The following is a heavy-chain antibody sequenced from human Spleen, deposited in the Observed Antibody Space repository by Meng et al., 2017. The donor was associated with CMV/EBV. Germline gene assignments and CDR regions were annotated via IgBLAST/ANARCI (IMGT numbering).Heavy chain of an antibody. CDR2: MSSSSSYI. Sequence: AASGFTFSSYSMNWVRQAPGKGVGWVSSMSSSSSYIYYADSVKSRFTICRDNAKNSLYLQMNSLRAEDTAVYYCARDTRTGAKYFDYWGQRTLVTVSS. D-gene: IGHD1-14*01. J-gene: IGHJ4*02. CDR3: ARDTRTGAKYFDY. V-gene: IGHV3-21*01. CDR1: GFTFSSYS.